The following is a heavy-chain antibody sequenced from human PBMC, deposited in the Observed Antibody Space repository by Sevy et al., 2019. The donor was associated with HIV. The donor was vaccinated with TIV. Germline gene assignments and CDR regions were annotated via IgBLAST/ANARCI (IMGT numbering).Heavy chain of an antibody. CDR2: ISHDGSNK. CDR1: GFTFSSNG. J-gene: IGHJ4*02. V-gene: IGHV3-30*18. D-gene: IGHD3-10*02. Sequence: GGSLRLSCVASGFTFSSNGIHWVRQAPGKGLEWVALISHDGSNKYYADSVKDRFTISRDNSKNTLYLQMNSLRAEDTAVYHCAKDLSYVWGGRSLWDCCGQGTLVTVSS. CDR3: AKDLSYVWGGRSLWDC.